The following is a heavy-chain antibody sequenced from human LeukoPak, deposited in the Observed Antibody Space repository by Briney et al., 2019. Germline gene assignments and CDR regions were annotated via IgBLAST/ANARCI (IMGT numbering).Heavy chain of an antibody. D-gene: IGHD3-22*01. CDR3: ARDEGDYYDTMLQD. CDR2: ISSSGSTI. J-gene: IGHJ4*02. CDR1: GFTFSDYY. Sequence: PGGSLRLSCAASGFTFSDYYMTWIRQAPGKGLEWVSYISSSGSTIYYTDSVKGRFPISRDNAKNSLYLQMNSLRAEDTAVYYCARDEGDYYDTMLQDWGQGTLVTVSS. V-gene: IGHV3-11*01.